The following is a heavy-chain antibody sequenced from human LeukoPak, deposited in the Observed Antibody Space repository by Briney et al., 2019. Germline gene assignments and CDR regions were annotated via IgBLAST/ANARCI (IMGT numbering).Heavy chain of an antibody. CDR2: LRYDGTNK. J-gene: IGHJ5*02. CDR3: ARGVVVVAATPPWFDP. D-gene: IGHD2-15*01. V-gene: IGHV3-30*02. Sequence: AGGSLRLSCAASGFTFSSYGMHWVRQAPGKGLEWVAFLRYDGTNKYYADSVKGRFTISRDNSKNTLYLQMNSLRAEDTAVYYCARGVVVVAATPPWFDPRGQGTLVTVSS. CDR1: GFTFSSYG.